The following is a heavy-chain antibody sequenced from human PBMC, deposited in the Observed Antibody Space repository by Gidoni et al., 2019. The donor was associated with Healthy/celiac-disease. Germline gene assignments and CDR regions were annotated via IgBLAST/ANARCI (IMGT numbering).Heavy chain of an antibody. V-gene: IGHV3-49*04. J-gene: IGHJ4*02. D-gene: IGHD4-17*01. Sequence: EVQLVESGGGLVQPGRSLRPSCTASGFPFGAYAISWVRQAPGKGLEWVGFIRSKAYGGTTEYAASVKGRFTISRDDSKSIAYLQMNSLKTEDTAVYYCTPTTVTRGPRRRFDYWGQGTLVTVSS. CDR2: IRSKAYGGTT. CDR3: TPTTVTRGPRRRFDY. CDR1: GFPFGAYA.